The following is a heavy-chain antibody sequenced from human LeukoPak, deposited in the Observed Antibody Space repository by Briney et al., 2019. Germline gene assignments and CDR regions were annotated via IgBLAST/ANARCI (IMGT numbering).Heavy chain of an antibody. V-gene: IGHV4-30-4*01. D-gene: IGHD2-21*02. J-gene: IGHJ6*02. Sequence: SETLSLTCTVSGGSISSGDYYWSWIRQPPGKGLEWIGYIYYSGSTYYNPSLKSRVTISVDTSKNQFSLKLSSVTAADTAVYYCARERGDCRMDVWGQGTTVTVSS. CDR1: GGSISSGDYY. CDR2: IYYSGST. CDR3: ARERGDCRMDV.